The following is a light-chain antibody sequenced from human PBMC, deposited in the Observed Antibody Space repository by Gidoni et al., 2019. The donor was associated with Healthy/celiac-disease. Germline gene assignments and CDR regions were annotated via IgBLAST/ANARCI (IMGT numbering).Light chain of an antibody. V-gene: IGLV1-44*01. J-gene: IGLJ3*02. CDR1: SSNIGSNT. CDR2: SNN. Sequence: QSVLTQPPSASGTPGQRVTTSCSGSSSNIGSNTVNWYQQLPGTAPKLLIYSNNHRPSGVPARFSGSKSGTSASLAISGLQSEDEADYYCAAWDDSLNGWVFGGGTKLTVL. CDR3: AAWDDSLNGWV.